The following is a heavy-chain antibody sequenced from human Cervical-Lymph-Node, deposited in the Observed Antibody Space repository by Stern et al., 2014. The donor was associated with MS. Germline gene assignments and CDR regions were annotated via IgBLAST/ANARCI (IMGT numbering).Heavy chain of an antibody. Sequence: MQLVESGPGLVRPSGTLSLTCAVSGDSISNDNWWSWVRQPPGKGLEWIGEVYHTGSANYDPSLKSRVTISVDKSKNQFSLRLTSMTAADTAVYYCARDQGFQLMNSWGQGTLVIVSS. CDR1: GDSISNDNW. V-gene: IGHV4-4*02. CDR2: VYHTGSA. J-gene: IGHJ4*02. D-gene: IGHD2-2*01. CDR3: ARDQGFQLMNS.